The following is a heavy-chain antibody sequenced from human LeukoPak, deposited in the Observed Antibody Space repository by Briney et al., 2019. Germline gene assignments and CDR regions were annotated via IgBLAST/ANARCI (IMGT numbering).Heavy chain of an antibody. CDR1: GYTFTSYD. D-gene: IGHD4-17*01. J-gene: IGHJ4*02. Sequence: ASVKVSCKASGYTFTSYDINWVRQATGQGLEWMGWINPNSGYTGYAQKFQGRVTMTRNTSISTAYMELSSLRSEDTAVYYCASGDVTVTNNFDYWGQGTLVTVSS. CDR2: INPNSGYT. V-gene: IGHV1-8*01. CDR3: ASGDVTVTNNFDY.